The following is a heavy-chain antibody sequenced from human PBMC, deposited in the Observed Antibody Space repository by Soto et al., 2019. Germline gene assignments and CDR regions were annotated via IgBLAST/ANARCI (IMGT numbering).Heavy chain of an antibody. CDR3: AKGTKYGYYVTGVDS. J-gene: IGHJ5*01. CDR1: GFTFSSYA. Sequence: EVHLLESGGGLVQPGGSLRLSCTASGFTFSSYAMTWVRQAPGRGLEGVSGITASGGRTYYADSVKGRFTVSRDNSKRTLYPKMNNLRAEDTGVYHCAKGTKYGYYVTGVDSWGPGTPVTVSS. D-gene: IGHD4-17*01. V-gene: IGHV3-23*01. CDR2: ITASGGRT.